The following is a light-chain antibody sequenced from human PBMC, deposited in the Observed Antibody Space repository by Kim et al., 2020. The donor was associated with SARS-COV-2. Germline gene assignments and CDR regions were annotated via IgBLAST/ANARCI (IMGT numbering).Light chain of an antibody. V-gene: IGLV3-21*04. J-gene: IGLJ1*01. CDR2: YDD. Sequence: SYELPQPPSVSVAPGKTAMITCGGDNIGSNTVHWYQQKPGQAPVLVISYDDDRPSGTPERFSGSHSGNTATLTVSRVEAGDEADYYCQVWDGRIDKYVFGTGTKGTVL. CDR3: QVWDGRIDKYV. CDR1: NIGSNT.